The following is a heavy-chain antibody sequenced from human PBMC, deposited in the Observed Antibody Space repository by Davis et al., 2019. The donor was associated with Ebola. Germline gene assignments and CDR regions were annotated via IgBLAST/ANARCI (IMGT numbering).Heavy chain of an antibody. Sequence: GGSLRLSCAASGFTFSSYGMHWVRQAPGKGLEWVAVISYDGRNKFYADSVKGRFTISRDNSKNTLYLQLSSLRAEDTAMYYCAKEGGNDFFDYWGQGTLVTVSS. CDR2: ISYDGRNK. J-gene: IGHJ4*02. V-gene: IGHV3-33*05. CDR1: GFTFSSYG. CDR3: AKEGGNDFFDY.